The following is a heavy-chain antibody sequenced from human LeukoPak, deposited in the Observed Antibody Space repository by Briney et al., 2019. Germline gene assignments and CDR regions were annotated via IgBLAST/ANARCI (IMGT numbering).Heavy chain of an antibody. Sequence: PGGSLRLSCAASGFIFSSYAMSWVRQAPGKGLEGVSVISGSGGSTYYADSVKGRFTISRDNSKNTLYLQMNSLRAEDTAVYYCAKEGYSSSWPDYYFDYWGQGTLVTVSS. J-gene: IGHJ4*02. V-gene: IGHV3-23*01. CDR2: ISGSGGST. CDR1: GFIFSSYA. CDR3: AKEGYSSSWPDYYFDY. D-gene: IGHD6-13*01.